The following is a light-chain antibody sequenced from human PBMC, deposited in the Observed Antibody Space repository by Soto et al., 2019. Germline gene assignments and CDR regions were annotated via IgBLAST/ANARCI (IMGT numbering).Light chain of an antibody. J-gene: IGKJ5*01. CDR2: GAS. CDR3: LQDFNYPIT. CDR1: QRIDNF. Sequence: IQMTQSPSFLSASVGDRVTITCRASQRIDNFLNWYQQKPGKAPKLLIYGASSLQSGVPSRFSGSGSGTDFTLTISSLLPEDFATYYCLQDFNYPITFGQGTRLEIK. V-gene: IGKV1-6*02.